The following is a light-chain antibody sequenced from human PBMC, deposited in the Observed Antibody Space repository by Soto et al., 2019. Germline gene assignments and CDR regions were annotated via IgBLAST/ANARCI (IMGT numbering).Light chain of an antibody. CDR2: GNS. CDR3: QSYYSSLSGWV. CDR1: SSNIGAGYD. J-gene: IGLJ3*02. Sequence: QSVLTQPPSVSGAPGQRVTISCTGSSSNIGAGYDVHWYQQLPGTAPKLLIYGNSNRPSGVPDRFSGSKSGTSASLAITGLQAGDETDYYCQSYYSSLSGWVFCGGTKVTVL. V-gene: IGLV1-40*01.